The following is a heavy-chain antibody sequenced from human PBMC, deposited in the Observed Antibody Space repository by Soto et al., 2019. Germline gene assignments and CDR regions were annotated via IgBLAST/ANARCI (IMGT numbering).Heavy chain of an antibody. V-gene: IGHV2-5*02. CDR3: IHSRCGGDCLRSYSSHYYYGLDV. CDR2: IYWDDDK. Sequence: QITLKESGPTLVKPTQTLTLTCSVSGFSLNTGGLGVGWIRQPPGKALEWLALIYWDDDKRYSPSLRNRLSISKYTYKNLVVFTMTDMDPVDTATYYCIHSRCGGDCLRSYSSHYYYGLDVWGQGTTVTVSS. J-gene: IGHJ6*02. CDR1: GFSLNTGGLG. D-gene: IGHD2-21*02.